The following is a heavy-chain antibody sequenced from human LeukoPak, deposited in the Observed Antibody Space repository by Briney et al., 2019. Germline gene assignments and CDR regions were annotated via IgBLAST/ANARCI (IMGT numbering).Heavy chain of an antibody. V-gene: IGHV1-69*05. J-gene: IGHJ5*02. D-gene: IGHD5-18*01. CDR1: GGTFSSYA. Sequence: SVKVSCKASGGTFSSYATSWVRQAPGQGLEWMGGIIPIFGTANYAQKFQGRVTITTDESTSTAYMELSSLRSEDTAVYYCARPGGYSYGYDSWFDPWGQGTLVTVSS. CDR2: IIPIFGTA. CDR3: ARPGGYSYGYDSWFDP.